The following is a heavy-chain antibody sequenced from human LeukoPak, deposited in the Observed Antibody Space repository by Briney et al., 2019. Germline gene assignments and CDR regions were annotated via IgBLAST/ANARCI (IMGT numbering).Heavy chain of an antibody. Sequence: GGSLRLSCAVSGFTVSRYYMSWVRQAPGKGLVWVSRINSDGSSTSYADSVKGRFTISRDNAKNTLYLQMNSLRAEDTAVYYCARGDIVATPLLYYYYYGMDVWGQGTTVTVSS. CDR2: INSDGSST. CDR1: GFTVSRYY. D-gene: IGHD5-12*01. CDR3: ARGDIVATPLLYYYYYGMDV. V-gene: IGHV3-74*01. J-gene: IGHJ6*02.